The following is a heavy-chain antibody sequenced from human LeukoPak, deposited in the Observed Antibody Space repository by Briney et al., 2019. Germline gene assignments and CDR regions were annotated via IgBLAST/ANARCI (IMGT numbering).Heavy chain of an antibody. V-gene: IGHV3-7*01. D-gene: IGHD3-16*01. CDR2: INPDGSGK. CDR1: GFTLSTYW. CDR3: ASWGAGGNS. J-gene: IGHJ4*02. Sequence: GGSLRLSCEASGFTLSTYWMNWVRQSPGKGRDWVANINPDGSGKRYVDSVKRRFTIPRHNADNSLSLQMNSLRAEDTAVYYWASWGAGGNSWGQGTLVTVSS.